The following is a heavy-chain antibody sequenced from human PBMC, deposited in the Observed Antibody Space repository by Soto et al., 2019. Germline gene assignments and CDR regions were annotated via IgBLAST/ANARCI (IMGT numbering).Heavy chain of an antibody. Sequence: ASVQVSCKASGSTFSSYAMHWVRQAPGQRLEWMGWINAGNGNTKYSQKFQGRVTITRDTSASTAYLDLNSVTAADTAMYYCARNGDCTRPGCIVGWFDPWGPGTLVTVSS. D-gene: IGHD2-8*01. V-gene: IGHV1-3*01. CDR3: ARNGDCTRPGCIVGWFDP. CDR1: GSTFSSYA. CDR2: INAGNGNT. J-gene: IGHJ5*02.